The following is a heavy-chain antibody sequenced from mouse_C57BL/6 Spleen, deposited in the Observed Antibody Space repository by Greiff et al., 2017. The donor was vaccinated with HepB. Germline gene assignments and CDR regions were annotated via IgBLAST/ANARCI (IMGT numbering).Heavy chain of an antibody. V-gene: IGHV5-6*01. CDR1: GFTFSSYG. Sequence: EVKLVESVGDLVKPGGSLKLSCAASGFTFSSYGMSWVRQTPDKRLEWVATISSGGSYTYYPDSVKGRFTISRDNAKNTLYLQMSSLKSEDTAMYYCARLYYGYDEGYFDVWGTGTTVTVSS. CDR2: ISSGGSYT. D-gene: IGHD2-2*01. J-gene: IGHJ1*03. CDR3: ARLYYGYDEGYFDV.